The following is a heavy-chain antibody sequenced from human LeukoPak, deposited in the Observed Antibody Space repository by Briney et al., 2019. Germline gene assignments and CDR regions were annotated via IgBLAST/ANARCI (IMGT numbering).Heavy chain of an antibody. D-gene: IGHD3-22*01. V-gene: IGHV3-9*01. Sequence: AGGSLRLSCAASGFTFDDYAMHWVRQAPGKGLEWVSGISWNSGSIGYADSVKGRFTISRDNAKNSLYLQMNSLGAEDTALYYCAKDMKDYYDSSGYPDAFDIWGQGTMVTVSS. CDR3: AKDMKDYYDSSGYPDAFDI. CDR1: GFTFDDYA. CDR2: ISWNSGSI. J-gene: IGHJ3*02.